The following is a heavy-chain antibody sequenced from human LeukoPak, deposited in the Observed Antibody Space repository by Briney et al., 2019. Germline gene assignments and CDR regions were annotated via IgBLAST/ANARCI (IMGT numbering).Heavy chain of an antibody. CDR3: ASSKTAYRYFDY. V-gene: IGHV3-23*01. J-gene: IGHJ4*02. CDR2: ISGSGGST. CDR1: GFTFSSYA. D-gene: IGHD1-14*01. Sequence: PGGSLRFSCGASGFTFSSYAMSWVRQAPGKGLEWVSAISGSGGSTHDADSVKGRFTISRDNSKNTLYLQMNSLRADDTAVYYCASSKTAYRYFDYWGQGTLVTVSS.